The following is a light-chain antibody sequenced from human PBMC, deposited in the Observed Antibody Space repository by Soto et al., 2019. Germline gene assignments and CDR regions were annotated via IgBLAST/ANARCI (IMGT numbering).Light chain of an antibody. V-gene: IGLV2-14*01. CDR3: SSYTSSSTLYV. Sequence: QSALTQPASGSGAPGQSITLSCTGTRRDVGDYNYVSWYQQHPGKAPKVMIYGVSNRPSGVSKRFSGSKSGNTASLTISGLQAEDEADYYCSSYTSSSTLYVFGTGTKLTVL. CDR1: RRDVGDYNY. J-gene: IGLJ1*01. CDR2: GVS.